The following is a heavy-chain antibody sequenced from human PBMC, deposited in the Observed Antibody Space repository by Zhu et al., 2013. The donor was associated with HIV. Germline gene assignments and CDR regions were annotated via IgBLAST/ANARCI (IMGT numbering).Heavy chain of an antibody. CDR2: ISPHNGNT. CDR1: GYTFTRHG. V-gene: IGHV1-18*04. Sequence: VQLVQSGIEVKKPGASVKVSCKASGYTFTRHGISWVRQAPGQGLEWLGWISPHNGNTKYAQKLQGRVTMTTDTSTSTAYMELRSLRSDDAAVYYCARLSQEYWVGYGSGYFFDYWGQGSLVAVSS. D-gene: IGHD6-19*01. CDR3: ARLSQEYWVGYGSGYFFDY. J-gene: IGHJ4*02.